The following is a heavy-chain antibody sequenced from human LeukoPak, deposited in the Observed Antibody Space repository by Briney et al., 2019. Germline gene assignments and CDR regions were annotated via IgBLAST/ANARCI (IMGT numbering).Heavy chain of an antibody. D-gene: IGHD3-22*01. CDR2: IIPNLGTT. CDR3: ATTNDGGGYQWGDFFDF. V-gene: IGHV1-69*04. J-gene: IGHJ4*02. CDR1: GGTSNSHA. Sequence: ASVTVSCKASGGTSNSHAISWVRQAPGQGLEWMGRIIPNLGTTNRAQNFQDRVTLTADKSTNTAYMELTSLTSDDTAVYYCATTNDGGGYQWGDFFDFWGQGTLVTVSS.